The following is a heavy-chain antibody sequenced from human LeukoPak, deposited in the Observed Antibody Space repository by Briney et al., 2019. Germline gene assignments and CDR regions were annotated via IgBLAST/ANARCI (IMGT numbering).Heavy chain of an antibody. Sequence: GGSLRLSCAASGFTVSSNYMSWVRQAPGKGLGWVSGISGSGGSTYYADSVKGRFTISRDNSKNTLYLQRNSLGADATAYYYGAKEWGVDYGLRYWGQGTLVTVSS. V-gene: IGHV3-23*01. J-gene: IGHJ4*02. CDR3: AKEWGVDYGLRY. CDR1: GFTVSSNY. CDR2: ISGSGGST. D-gene: IGHD4-17*01.